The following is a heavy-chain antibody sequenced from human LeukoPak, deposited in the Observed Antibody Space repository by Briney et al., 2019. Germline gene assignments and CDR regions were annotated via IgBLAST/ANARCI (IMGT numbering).Heavy chain of an antibody. V-gene: IGHV1-69*13. CDR2: IIPIFGTA. D-gene: IGHD3-3*01. CDR1: GGTFSSYA. Sequence: ASVKVSCKASGGTFSSYAISWVRQAPGQGLEWMGGIIPIFGTANYAQKFQGRVTITADESTSTAYMELSSLRSEDTAVYYCARGQLYYDFWSGYYTLDYWGQGTLVTVSS. CDR3: ARGQLYYDFWSGYYTLDY. J-gene: IGHJ4*02.